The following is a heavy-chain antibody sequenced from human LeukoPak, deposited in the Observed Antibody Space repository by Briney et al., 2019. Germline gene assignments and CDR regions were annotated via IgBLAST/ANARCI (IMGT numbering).Heavy chain of an antibody. CDR1: GYTFTSYD. V-gene: IGHV1-8*01. D-gene: IGHD3-9*01. Sequence: ASVKVSCKASGYTFTSYDINWVRQAAGQGLEWMGWMNPNSGNTGYAQKFQGRVTMTRNTSISTAYMELSSLRSEDTAVYYCARTRTYYDILTGYYKYYYYGMDVWGQGTTVTVSS. CDR3: ARTRTYYDILTGYYKYYYYGMDV. J-gene: IGHJ6*02. CDR2: MNPNSGNT.